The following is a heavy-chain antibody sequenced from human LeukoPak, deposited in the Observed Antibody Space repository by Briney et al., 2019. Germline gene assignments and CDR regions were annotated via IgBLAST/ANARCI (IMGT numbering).Heavy chain of an antibody. J-gene: IGHJ4*02. V-gene: IGHV1-2*02. D-gene: IGHD3-3*01. Sequence: GASVKVSCKASGYTFTGYYMHWVRQAPGQGLEWMGWINPNSGGTNYAQKFQGRVTMTRDTSISTAYMELSRLRSDDTAVYYCARAHNYDFWSGYTGPFDYWGQGTLVTVSS. CDR3: ARAHNYDFWSGYTGPFDY. CDR2: INPNSGGT. CDR1: GYTFTGYY.